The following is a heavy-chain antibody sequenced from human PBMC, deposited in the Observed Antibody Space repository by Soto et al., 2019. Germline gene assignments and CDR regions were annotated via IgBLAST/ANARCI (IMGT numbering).Heavy chain of an antibody. Sequence: ASVKVSCKVSGYTLTELSMHWVRQAPGKGLEWMGGFDPEDGETIYAQKFQGRVTMTEDTSTDTAYMELSSLRSEDTAVYYCATIRLWIRSHSCATDVWGQAPIVTVS. CDR1: GYTLTELS. CDR2: FDPEDGET. D-gene: IGHD5-18*01. J-gene: IGHJ6*02. V-gene: IGHV1-24*01. CDR3: ATIRLWIRSHSCATDV.